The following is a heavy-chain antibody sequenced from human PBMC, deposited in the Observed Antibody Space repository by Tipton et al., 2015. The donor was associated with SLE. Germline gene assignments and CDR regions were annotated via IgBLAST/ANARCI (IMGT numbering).Heavy chain of an antibody. J-gene: IGHJ6*02. D-gene: IGHD4-17*01. V-gene: IGHV3-23*03. Sequence: GSLRLSCAASGFTFSKYWMRWVRQAPGKGLEWVSVIYSGGITYYADSVKGRFTISRDNSKNTLYLQMNSLRAEDTAVYYCAKDSAVTTPLYYYGMDVWGQGTTVTVSS. CDR1: GFTFSKYW. CDR3: AKDSAVTTPLYYYGMDV. CDR2: IYSGGIT.